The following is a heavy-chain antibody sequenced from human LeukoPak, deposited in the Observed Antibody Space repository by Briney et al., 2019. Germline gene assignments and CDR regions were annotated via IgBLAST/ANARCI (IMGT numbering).Heavy chain of an antibody. CDR2: IRYDGSNK. V-gene: IGHV3-30*02. J-gene: IGHJ4*02. D-gene: IGHD2-2*01. CDR1: GFTSSSYG. Sequence: GGSLRLSCAASGFTSSSYGMHWVHQAPGKELEWAAFIRYDGSNKYYADSVKGRFTISRDNSKNTLYLQMNSLRAEDTAVYYCARDSGYCSSTGCYVHYFDYWGQGTLVTVSS. CDR3: ARDSGYCSSTGCYVHYFDY.